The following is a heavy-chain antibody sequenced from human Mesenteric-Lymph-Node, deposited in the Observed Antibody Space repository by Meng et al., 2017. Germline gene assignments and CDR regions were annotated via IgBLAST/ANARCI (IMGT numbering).Heavy chain of an antibody. D-gene: IGHD1-1*01. CDR2: ISPTGGSL. CDR1: GFTFSDYY. CDR3: TNDRLIH. J-gene: IGHJ1*01. V-gene: IGHV3-11*04. Sequence: QVQVVESGGGLVKAGGSLRLSCAASGFTFSDYYMTWIRQPPGQGLEWIASISPTGGSLYSADSVKGRFSISRDNAKSSLSLQMNSLRVEDTAVYYCTNDRLIHWGQGALVTVSS.